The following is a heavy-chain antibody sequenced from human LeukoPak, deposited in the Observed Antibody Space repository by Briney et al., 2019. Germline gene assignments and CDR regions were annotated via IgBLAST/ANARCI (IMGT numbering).Heavy chain of an antibody. J-gene: IGHJ5*02. CDR1: GGSISSGGYY. D-gene: IGHD2-2*01. V-gene: IGHV4-31*03. CDR2: IYYSGST. CDR3: ARVNPHCSSTSCYGGWFDP. Sequence: SSQTLSLTCTVSGGSISSGGYYWSWIRQHPGKGLEWIGYIYYSGSTYYNPSLKSRVTISVDTSKNQFSLKLSSVTAADTAVYYCARVNPHCSSTSCYGGWFDPWGQGTLVTVSS.